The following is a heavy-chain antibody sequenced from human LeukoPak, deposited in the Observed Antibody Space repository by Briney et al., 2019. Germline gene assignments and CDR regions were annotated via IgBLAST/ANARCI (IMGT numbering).Heavy chain of an antibody. CDR1: GGSFSAYY. CDR3: ARDPHYTGGYYYYGLDV. D-gene: IGHD2-2*02. V-gene: IGHV4-34*01. CDR2: IHRSGST. Sequence: SETLSLTCGVSGGSFSAYYWTWIRQSPGKGLEWIGEIHRSGSTNYNPSLKSRVTISLDTSKNQFSLKLSSVTAADTAVYYCARDPHYTGGYYYYGLDVWGQGTTVTVSS. J-gene: IGHJ6*02.